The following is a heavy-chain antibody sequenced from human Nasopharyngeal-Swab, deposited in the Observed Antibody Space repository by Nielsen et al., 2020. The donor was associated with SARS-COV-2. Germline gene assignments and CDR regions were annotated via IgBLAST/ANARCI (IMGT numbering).Heavy chain of an antibody. Sequence: SETLSLTCAVYGGSFSGYYWSWIRQPPGQGLEWIGEINHSGSTNYNPSLKSRVTISVDTSKNQFSLKLSSVTAADTAVYYCARHTANTEDWGQGTLVTVSS. J-gene: IGHJ4*02. CDR1: GGSFSGYY. CDR2: INHSGST. CDR3: ARHTANTED. V-gene: IGHV4-34*01. D-gene: IGHD5-18*01.